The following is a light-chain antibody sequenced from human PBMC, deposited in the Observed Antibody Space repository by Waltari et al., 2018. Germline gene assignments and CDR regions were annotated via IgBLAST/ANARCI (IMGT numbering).Light chain of an antibody. CDR1: SSHGGQNF. CDR3: ETWDSSLSAVV. J-gene: IGLJ2*01. V-gene: IGLV1-51*02. CDR2: ENN. Sequence: QSVLTQPPSVSAAPGQKVIISCSGSSSHGGQNFVSWYQQLPRTAPQLLIYENNERPSGIPDRFSGSKSGKSATLDITGLQTGDEADYYCETWDSSLSAVVFGGGTKLTVL.